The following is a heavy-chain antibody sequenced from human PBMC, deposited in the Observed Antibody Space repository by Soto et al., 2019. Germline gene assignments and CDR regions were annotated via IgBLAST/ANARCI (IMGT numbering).Heavy chain of an antibody. CDR2: ISYDGSDK. V-gene: IGHV3-30*03. CDR1: GFTFSSYG. J-gene: IGHJ4*02. D-gene: IGHD2-2*02. Sequence: ESGGGVVQPGRSLRLSCAASGFTFSSYGMHWVRQPPGKGLEWVAVISYDGSDKYYVDSVKGRFTISRDNSKNTLYLQMNSLRAEDTALYYCARGLRGPAAKPPDCWGQGTLVTVSA. CDR3: ARGLRGPAAKPPDC.